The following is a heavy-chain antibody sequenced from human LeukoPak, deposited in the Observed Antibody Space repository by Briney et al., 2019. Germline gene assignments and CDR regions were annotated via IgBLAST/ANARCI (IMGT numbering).Heavy chain of an antibody. J-gene: IGHJ4*02. CDR3: AKGNYGYYFDY. V-gene: IGHV3-23*01. CDR1: GFTFSSHA. D-gene: IGHD1-7*01. Sequence: GGSLRLSCAASGFTFSSHAMAWVCQAPGKGLEWVSAISVTGDISYYGDSVKGRFAISRDNSRNTLSLQMNSLRADDTAVYHCAKGNYGYYFDYWGQGILVTVPS. CDR2: ISVTGDIS.